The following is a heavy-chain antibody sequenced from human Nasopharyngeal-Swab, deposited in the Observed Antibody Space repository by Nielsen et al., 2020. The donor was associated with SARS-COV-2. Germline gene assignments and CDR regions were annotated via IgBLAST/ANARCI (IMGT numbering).Heavy chain of an antibody. CDR3: AKGSLGIVGAMGRLDY. V-gene: IGHV3-23*01. J-gene: IGHJ4*02. Sequence: GESLKISCAASGFTFSSYAMSWVRQAPGKGLEWVSAISGSGGSTYYAYSVKGRFTISRDNSKNTLYLQMNSLRAEDTAVYYCAKGSLGIVGAMGRLDYWGQGTLVTVSS. D-gene: IGHD1-26*01. CDR1: GFTFSSYA. CDR2: ISGSGGST.